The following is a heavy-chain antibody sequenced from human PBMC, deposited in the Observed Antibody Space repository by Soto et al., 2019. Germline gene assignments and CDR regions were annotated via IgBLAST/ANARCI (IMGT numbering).Heavy chain of an antibody. CDR1: GFHISSYS. D-gene: IGHD3-22*01. V-gene: IGHV3-23*01. Sequence: GGSKRLSCTASGFHISSYSMSWVRQDTGKGLEWVSAISGSGGSTYYADSVKGRFTISRDNSKNTLYLQMNSLRAEDTAVYYCAKAPRLGAKFITSLYFDYWGQGTLVTVSS. CDR2: ISGSGGST. CDR3: AKAPRLGAKFITSLYFDY. J-gene: IGHJ4*02.